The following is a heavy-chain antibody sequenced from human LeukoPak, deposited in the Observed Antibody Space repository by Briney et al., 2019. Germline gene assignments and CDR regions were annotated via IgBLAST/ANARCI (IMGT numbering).Heavy chain of an antibody. J-gene: IGHJ6*04. CDR2: ISYDGSNK. V-gene: IGHV3-30*03. CDR1: GFTFSSYG. CDR3: ARDRGAYGSGSHSMDV. D-gene: IGHD3-10*01. Sequence: GGSLRLSCAASGFTFSSYGMHWVRQAPGKGLEWVAVISYDGSNKYYADSVKGRFTISRDNSKNTLYLQMNSLRAEDTAVYYCARDRGAYGSGSHSMDVWGKGTTVTVSS.